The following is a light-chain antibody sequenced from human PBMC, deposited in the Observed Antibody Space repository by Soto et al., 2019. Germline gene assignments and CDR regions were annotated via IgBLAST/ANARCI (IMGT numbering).Light chain of an antibody. CDR3: QQYNDWFSIT. CDR2: AAS. V-gene: IGKV1-39*01. Sequence: DIQMTQSPSSLSASVGDRVTITCRASQSISSYLNWYQQKPGKAPKLLIYAASSLQSGVPSRFSGSGSGTEFTLTISSLQSEDFGVYYCQQYNDWFSITFGQGTRLEIK. CDR1: QSISSY. J-gene: IGKJ5*01.